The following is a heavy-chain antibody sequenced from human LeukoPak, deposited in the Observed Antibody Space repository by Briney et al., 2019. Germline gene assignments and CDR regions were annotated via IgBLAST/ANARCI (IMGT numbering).Heavy chain of an antibody. CDR1: GGSISSGGYS. Sequence: PSETLSLTCAVSGGSISSGGYSWSWIRQPPGKGLEWIGYIYYSGSTYYNPSLKSRVTISVDTSKNQFSLKLSSVTAADTAVYYCARERRKEYYYDSSGYGKNAFDIWGQGTMVPSLQ. CDR3: ARERRKEYYYDSSGYGKNAFDI. J-gene: IGHJ3*02. CDR2: IYYSGST. V-gene: IGHV4-30-4*07. D-gene: IGHD3-22*01.